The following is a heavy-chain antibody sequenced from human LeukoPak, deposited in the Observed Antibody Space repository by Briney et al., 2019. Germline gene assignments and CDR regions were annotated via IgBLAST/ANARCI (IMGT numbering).Heavy chain of an antibody. CDR1: GYSFTNYW. Sequence: GESLKISCKGSGYSFTNYWLAWVRQMPGQGLEWMGIIYPGDSHTRYSPSFQGQVTISADKSISTAYLQWSGLKASDTAMYYCARHHYSGLYNWFDPWGQGTLVTVSS. V-gene: IGHV5-51*01. CDR2: IYPGDSHT. D-gene: IGHD1-26*01. CDR3: ARHHYSGLYNWFDP. J-gene: IGHJ5*02.